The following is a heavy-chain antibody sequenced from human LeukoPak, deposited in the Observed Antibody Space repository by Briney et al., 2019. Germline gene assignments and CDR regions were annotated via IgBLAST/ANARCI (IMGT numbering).Heavy chain of an antibody. CDR1: GFTFSSHW. CDR3: ARGFVLGAAKNYFDY. Sequence: GGSLRLSCAVSGFTFSSHWMFWVRQVPGKGLVWVSQINNDGSSTTYADSVKGRFTISRDNAKNTLSLQMNSLRAEDTALYYCARGFVLGAAKNYFDYWGQGALVTVSS. CDR2: INNDGSST. D-gene: IGHD2-21*02. J-gene: IGHJ4*02. V-gene: IGHV3-74*01.